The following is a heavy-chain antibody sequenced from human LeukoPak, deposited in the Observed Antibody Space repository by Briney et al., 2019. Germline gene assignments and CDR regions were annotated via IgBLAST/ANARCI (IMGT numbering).Heavy chain of an antibody. CDR3: ARDPPPTPSYYYGMDV. CDR2: IIPIFGTA. Sequence: SVKVSCKASGGTFSSYAISWVRQTPGQGLEWMGGIIPIFGTANYAQKFQGRVTITADESTSTAYMELSSLRSEDTAVYYCARDPPPTPSYYYGMDVWGQGTTVTVSS. CDR1: GGTFSSYA. V-gene: IGHV1-69*13. J-gene: IGHJ6*02.